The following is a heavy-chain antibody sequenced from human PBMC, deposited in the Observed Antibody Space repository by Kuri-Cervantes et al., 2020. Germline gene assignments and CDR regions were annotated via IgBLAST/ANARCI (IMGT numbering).Heavy chain of an antibody. V-gene: IGHV1-18*01. Sequence: ASVKVSCKASGYTFTSYGISWVRQAPGQGLEWMGWISAYNGNTNYAQKLQGRVTMTTDTSTSTAYMELRSLRSDDTAVYYCASVVLAAAGPIFDYWGQGTLVTVSS. D-gene: IGHD6-13*01. J-gene: IGHJ4*02. CDR3: ASVVLAAAGPIFDY. CDR1: GYTFTSYG. CDR2: ISAYNGNT.